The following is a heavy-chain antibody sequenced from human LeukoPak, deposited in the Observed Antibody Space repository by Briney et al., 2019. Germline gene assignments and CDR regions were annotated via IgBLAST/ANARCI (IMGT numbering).Heavy chain of an antibody. Sequence: GGSLRLSCAASGFTFDDYAMHWVRQAPGKGLEWVSLISGDGGSTYYADSVKGRFTISRDNSKNSLYLQMSSLRTEDTALYYCAKDNYDILTGPFGYWGQGTLVTVSS. CDR1: GFTFDDYA. CDR2: ISGDGGST. V-gene: IGHV3-43*02. D-gene: IGHD3-9*01. J-gene: IGHJ4*02. CDR3: AKDNYDILTGPFGY.